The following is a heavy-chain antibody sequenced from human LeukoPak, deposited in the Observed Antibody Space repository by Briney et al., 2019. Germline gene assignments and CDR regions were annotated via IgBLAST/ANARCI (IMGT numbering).Heavy chain of an antibody. CDR1: GGSISSYY. J-gene: IGHJ6*03. CDR2: IYTSGST. D-gene: IGHD3-3*01. V-gene: IGHV4-4*07. CDR3: ARDWSYYDFWSGQNYYYYYMDV. Sequence: SETLSLTCTVSGGSISSYYWSWIRQPAGKGLEWIGRIYTSGSTNYNPSLKSRVTMSVDTSKNQFSLKPSSVTAADTAVYYCARDWSYYDFWSGQNYYYYYMDVWGKGTTVTVSS.